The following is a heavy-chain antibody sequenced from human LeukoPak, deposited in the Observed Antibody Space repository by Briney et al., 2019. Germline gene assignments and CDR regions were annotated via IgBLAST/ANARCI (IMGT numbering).Heavy chain of an antibody. D-gene: IGHD2-2*01. CDR3: ARGEDIVVAGWGFDI. Sequence: GASVKVSCKASGYTVTSYYMHWVRQAPGQGLEWMGIINPSSGSTRYAQKFQGRVTTTRDTFTSTVYMELSSLRSEDTAVYYCARGEDIVVAGWGFDIWGQGTMVTVSS. CDR1: GYTVTSYY. CDR2: INPSSGST. V-gene: IGHV1-46*01. J-gene: IGHJ3*02.